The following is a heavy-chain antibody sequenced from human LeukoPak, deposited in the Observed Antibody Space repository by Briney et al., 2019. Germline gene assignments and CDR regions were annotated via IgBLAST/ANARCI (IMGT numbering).Heavy chain of an antibody. V-gene: IGHV4-59*01. Sequence: SETLSLTCTVSGGPISSYYWSWIRQPPGKGLEWIGYIYYSGSTNYNPSLKSRVTISVDTSKNQFSLKLSSVTAADTAVYYCARRMATIDDAFDIWGQGTMVTVSS. CDR1: GGPISSYY. D-gene: IGHD5-24*01. CDR3: ARRMATIDDAFDI. CDR2: IYYSGST. J-gene: IGHJ3*02.